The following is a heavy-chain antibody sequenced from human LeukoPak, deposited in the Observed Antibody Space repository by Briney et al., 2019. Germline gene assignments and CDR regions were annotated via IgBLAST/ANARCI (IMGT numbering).Heavy chain of an antibody. CDR1: GGSICSYY. D-gene: IGHD3-22*01. V-gene: IGHV4-59*01. CDR3: ARLDYDSSGYYGYFQH. Sequence: SETLSLTCTVSGGSICSYYWSWIRQPPGKGLEWIGYIYYSGSTNYNPSLKSRVTISVDTSKNQFSLKLSSVTAADTAVYYCARLDYDSSGYYGYFQHWGQGTLVTVSS. CDR2: IYYSGST. J-gene: IGHJ1*01.